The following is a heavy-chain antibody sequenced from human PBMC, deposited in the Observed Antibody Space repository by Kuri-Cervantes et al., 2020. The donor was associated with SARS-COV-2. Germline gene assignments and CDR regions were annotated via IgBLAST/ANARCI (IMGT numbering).Heavy chain of an antibody. J-gene: IGHJ4*02. V-gene: IGHV5-10-1*01. CDR3: ARHVPLTMIVVVNWDLDY. CDR2: IDPSDSYT. Sequence: GGYLRLSCKGSGYSFTSYWISWVRQMPGKGLEWMGRIDPSDSYTNYSPSFQGHVTISADKSISTAYLQWSSLKASDTAMYYCARHVPLTMIVVVNWDLDYWGQGTLVTVSS. CDR1: GYSFTSYW. D-gene: IGHD3-22*01.